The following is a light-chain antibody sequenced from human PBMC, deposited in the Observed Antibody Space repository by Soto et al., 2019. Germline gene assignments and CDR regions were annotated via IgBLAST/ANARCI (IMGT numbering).Light chain of an antibody. CDR1: SSDVGRFDL. Sequence: QSVLTQPASVSGSPGQSITISCTGSSSDVGRFDLVSWYRHHPGKAPELMLYEVNKRPSGLSNRFSGSKSGNTASLTISGLQAEDEADYYCCSYAGSNTVIFGGGTKLTVL. CDR3: CSYAGSNTVI. CDR2: EVN. V-gene: IGLV2-23*02. J-gene: IGLJ2*01.